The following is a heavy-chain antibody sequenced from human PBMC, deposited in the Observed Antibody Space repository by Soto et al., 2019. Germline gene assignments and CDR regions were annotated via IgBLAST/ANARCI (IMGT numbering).Heavy chain of an antibody. Sequence: ASVKVSCKASGGTFSSYAISWVRQAPGQGLEWMGGIIPIFGTANYAQKFQGRVTITADESTSTAYMELSSLRSEDTAVYYCALSGGLEWLSPTQTGFDYWGQGTLVTVSS. J-gene: IGHJ4*02. CDR2: IIPIFGTA. V-gene: IGHV1-69*13. D-gene: IGHD3-3*01. CDR1: GGTFSSYA. CDR3: ALSGGLEWLSPTQTGFDY.